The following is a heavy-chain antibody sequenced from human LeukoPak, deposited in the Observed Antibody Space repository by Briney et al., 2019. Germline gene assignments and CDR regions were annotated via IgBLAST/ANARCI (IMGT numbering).Heavy chain of an antibody. CDR1: GYTLTSYY. Sequence: ASVKVSCKASGYTLTSYYMHWVRQAPGQGLEWMGIINPSGGSTSYAQKFQGRVTMTRDMSTSTVYMELSSLRSEDTAVYYCARDSYYDFWSGYYIHAFDIWGQGTMVTVSS. V-gene: IGHV1-46*01. CDR2: INPSGGST. J-gene: IGHJ3*02. D-gene: IGHD3-3*01. CDR3: ARDSYYDFWSGYYIHAFDI.